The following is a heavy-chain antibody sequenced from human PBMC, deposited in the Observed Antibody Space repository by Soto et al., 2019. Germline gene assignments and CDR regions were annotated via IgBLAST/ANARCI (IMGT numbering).Heavy chain of an antibody. CDR1: GGSISSGGYY. Sequence: SETLSLTCTVSGGSISSGGYYWSWIRQHPGKGLEWIGYIYYSGSTYYNPSLKSRVTISVDTSKNQFSLKLSSVTAADTAVYYCARGAITSVGYYFDYWGQGTLVTVSS. V-gene: IGHV4-31*03. D-gene: IGHD3-10*01. CDR2: IYYSGST. CDR3: ARGAITSVGYYFDY. J-gene: IGHJ4*02.